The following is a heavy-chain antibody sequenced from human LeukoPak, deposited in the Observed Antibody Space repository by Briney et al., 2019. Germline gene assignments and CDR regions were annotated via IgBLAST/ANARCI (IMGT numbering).Heavy chain of an antibody. V-gene: IGHV3-7*01. CDR3: TRGGATSSWYWFF. Sequence: GGSLRLSCAASGFTFSSHWMTWVRQAPGKGPEWVASINKDGSEQYYVDSVEGRFTISRDNAKNSLSLQVSSLRAEDTAVYYCTRGGATSSWYWFFWGQGTLVTVSS. CDR1: GFTFSSHW. D-gene: IGHD6-13*01. J-gene: IGHJ4*02. CDR2: INKDGSEQ.